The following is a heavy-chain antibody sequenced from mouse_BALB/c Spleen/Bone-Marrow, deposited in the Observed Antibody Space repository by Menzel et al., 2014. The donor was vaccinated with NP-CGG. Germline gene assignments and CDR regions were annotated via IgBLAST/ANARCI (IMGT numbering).Heavy chain of an antibody. D-gene: IGHD1-1*01. CDR2: IRLKSNNYAT. V-gene: IGHV6-6*02. Sequence: EVKVEESGGGLVQPGGSMKLSCVASGFTFSNYWMNWVRQSPEKGLEWVAEIRLKSNNYATHYAESVKGGFTISRDDSKSSVYLQMNNLRAEDTGIYYCTRGSDYWGQGTTLTVSS. CDR1: GFTFSNYW. J-gene: IGHJ2*01. CDR3: TRGSDY.